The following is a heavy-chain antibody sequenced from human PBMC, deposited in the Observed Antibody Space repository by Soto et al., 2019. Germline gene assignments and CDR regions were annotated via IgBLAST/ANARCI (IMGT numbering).Heavy chain of an antibody. J-gene: IGHJ6*02. CDR3: AKDVITKGYSYGPRYYYYYGMDV. D-gene: IGHD5-18*01. CDR2: ISYDGSNK. Sequence: VGSLRLCWAAAGGTCGSYGMRWVRQAPGKGLEWVAVISYDGSNKYYADSVKGRFTISRDNSKNTLYLQMNSLRAEDTAVYYCAKDVITKGYSYGPRYYYYYGMDVWGQGTTVTVSS. V-gene: IGHV3-30*18. CDR1: GGTCGSYG.